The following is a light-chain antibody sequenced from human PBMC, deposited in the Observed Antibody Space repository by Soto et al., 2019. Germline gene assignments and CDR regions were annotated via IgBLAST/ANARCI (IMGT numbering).Light chain of an antibody. CDR3: AAWDNSLSTFYA. CDR2: NNN. Sequence: QSVLTQPPSASGTPGQRVSISCSGSNSNIGTNTVNWYQQFPGTAPKLLIYNNNQRPSGVPDRFSGSKSGTSASLAISGLQSEDEADYYCAAWDNSLSTFYAFGTGTKATVL. CDR1: NSNIGTNT. J-gene: IGLJ1*01. V-gene: IGLV1-44*01.